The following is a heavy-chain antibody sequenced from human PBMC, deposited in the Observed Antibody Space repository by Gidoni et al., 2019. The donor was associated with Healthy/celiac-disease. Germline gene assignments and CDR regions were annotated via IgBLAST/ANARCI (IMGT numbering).Heavy chain of an antibody. CDR3: AKEGPETAMVPTYGMDV. V-gene: IGHV3-23*01. CDR2: ISGSGGST. CDR1: GFTFSSYA. J-gene: IGHJ6*02. D-gene: IGHD5-18*01. Sequence: EVQLLESGGGLVSPGGSLRLSCAASGFTFSSYAMGWVRQAPGKGLEWVSAISGSGGSTYYADSVKGRFTISRDKSKNTLKLQMNSLRAEDTAVYYCAKEGPETAMVPTYGMDVWGQGTTVTVSS.